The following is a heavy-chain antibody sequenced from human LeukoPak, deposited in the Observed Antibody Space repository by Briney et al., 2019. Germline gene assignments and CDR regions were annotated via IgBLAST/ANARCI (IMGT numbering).Heavy chain of an antibody. CDR2: VFYSGST. J-gene: IGHJ5*02. D-gene: IGHD6-13*01. Sequence: SETLSLTCTGSGDSISSYYWSWVRQAPGEGLEVIGYVFYSGSTNYNPSLKSRVTISVDTSKNQFSLRPRSVTAADMAVYYCASHADSSTRNWFDPRGHGTLVTASS. CDR3: ASHADSSTRNWFDP. V-gene: IGHV4-59*08. CDR1: GDSISSYY.